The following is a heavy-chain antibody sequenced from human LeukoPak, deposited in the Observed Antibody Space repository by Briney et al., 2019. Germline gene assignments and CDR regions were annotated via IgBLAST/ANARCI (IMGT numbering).Heavy chain of an antibody. J-gene: IGHJ3*02. CDR2: IIPIFGTA. V-gene: IGHV1-69*05. CDR3: ARSPYYYDSSGYYGAGRGAFDI. Sequence: SVKVSCKASGGTFSSYAISRVRQAPGQGLEWMGRIIPIFGTANYAQKFQGRVTITTDESTSTAYMELSSLRSEDTAVYYCARSPYYYDSSGYYGAGRGAFDIWGQGTMVTVSS. D-gene: IGHD3-22*01. CDR1: GGTFSSYA.